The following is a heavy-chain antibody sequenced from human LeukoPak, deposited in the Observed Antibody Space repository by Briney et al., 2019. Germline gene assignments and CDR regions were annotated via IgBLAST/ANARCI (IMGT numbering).Heavy chain of an antibody. D-gene: IGHD6-13*01. CDR2: ISGSGGST. J-gene: IGHJ5*02. V-gene: IGHV3-23*01. CDR1: GFTFSSYA. CDR3: AKRAAYSSSWHNWFDP. Sequence: GGSLRLSCAASGFTFSSYAMSWVRQAPGKGLEWVSAISGSGGSTYYADSVKGRFTISRSNSKNTLYLQMNSLRAEDTAVYYCAKRAAYSSSWHNWFDPWGQGTLVTVSS.